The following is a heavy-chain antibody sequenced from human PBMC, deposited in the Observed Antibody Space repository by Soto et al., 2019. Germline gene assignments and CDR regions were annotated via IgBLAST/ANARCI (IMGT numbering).Heavy chain of an antibody. CDR1: GFTFTSYW. V-gene: IGHV3-7*03. CDR3: ARDRNYYFYYGFDV. Sequence: GGSLRLSCVASGFTFTSYWMSWVRQAPGKGPQWVANIKQDGTETYYVDSVKGRFTISRDNTKNSVYLQMNSLRAEDTAVYYCARDRNYYFYYGFDVWGRGTTVTVSS. J-gene: IGHJ6*02. CDR2: IKQDGTET.